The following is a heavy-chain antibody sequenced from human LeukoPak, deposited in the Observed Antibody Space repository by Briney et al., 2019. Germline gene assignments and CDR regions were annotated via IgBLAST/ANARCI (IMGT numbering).Heavy chain of an antibody. CDR1: GYTFTSNG. CDR2: ISDYNGNT. D-gene: IGHD3-22*01. Sequence: ASVNVSCKASGYTFTSNGITWVRQAPGQGLEWMGLISDYNGNTNYAQKIEVRVIMTTNTSTSTAYMELRSLRTDDTAVYYCARDERYYYDSSGFACEYWGHGVLVS. V-gene: IGHV1-18*01. CDR3: ARDERYYYDSSGFACEY. J-gene: IGHJ4*01.